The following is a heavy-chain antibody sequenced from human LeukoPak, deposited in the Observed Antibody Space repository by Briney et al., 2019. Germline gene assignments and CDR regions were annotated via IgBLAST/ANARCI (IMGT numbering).Heavy chain of an antibody. CDR2: ISGSGGST. CDR3: ARVNSGWYGPLDY. V-gene: IGHV3-23*01. J-gene: IGHJ4*02. D-gene: IGHD6-19*01. CDR1: GLTFSSYA. Sequence: GGSLRLSCAASGLTFSSYAMSWVRQAPGKGLEWVSVISGSGGSTYYADSVKGRFTISRDNSKNTLYLQMNSLRAEDTAVYYCARVNSGWYGPLDYWGQGTLVTVSS.